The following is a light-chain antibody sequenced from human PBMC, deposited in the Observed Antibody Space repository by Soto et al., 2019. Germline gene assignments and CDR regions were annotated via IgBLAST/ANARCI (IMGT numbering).Light chain of an antibody. J-gene: IGKJ1*01. V-gene: IGKV1-5*03. CDR3: HQYNDYSRV. Sequence: DIQMTQSPSTLSASIGDRVTITCRASQSVDSWLAWYQQQPGKAPKLLIYKASSLQTGVPSRFSGSGSGTEFTLTISSLQPDDFATYYCHQYNDYSRVFGQGTKVEIK. CDR1: QSVDSW. CDR2: KAS.